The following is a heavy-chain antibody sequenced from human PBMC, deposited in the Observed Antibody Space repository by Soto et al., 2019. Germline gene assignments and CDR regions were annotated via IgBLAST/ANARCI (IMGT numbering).Heavy chain of an antibody. J-gene: IGHJ5*02. CDR3: ARDSESFFGDCYYLAA. Sequence: SETLSLTCTVSGGSISSGGYYWSWIRQHPGKGLEWIGYIYYSGSTYYNPSLKSRVTISVDTSKNQFSLKLSSVTAADTAVYYCARDSESFFGDCYYLAAWGQGTLVTVSS. CDR2: IYYSGST. CDR1: GGSISSGGYY. V-gene: IGHV4-31*03. D-gene: IGHD2-21*02.